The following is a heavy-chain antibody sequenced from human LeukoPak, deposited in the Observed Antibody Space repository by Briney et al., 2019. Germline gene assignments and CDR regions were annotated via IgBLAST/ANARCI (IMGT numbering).Heavy chain of an antibody. Sequence: GGSLRLSCAASGFTFSSYGMHWVRQAPGKGLEWVAFIRYDGSNKYYADSVKGRFTISRDNSKNTLYLQMNSLRAEDTAVYYCARAEQQLVGDAFDIWGQGTMVTVSS. V-gene: IGHV3-30*02. CDR3: ARAEQQLVGDAFDI. CDR1: GFTFSSYG. J-gene: IGHJ3*02. D-gene: IGHD6-13*01. CDR2: IRYDGSNK.